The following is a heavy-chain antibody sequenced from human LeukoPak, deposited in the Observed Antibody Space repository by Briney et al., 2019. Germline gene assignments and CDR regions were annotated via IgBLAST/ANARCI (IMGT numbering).Heavy chain of an antibody. V-gene: IGHV4-59*01. CDR2: IYYSGST. Sequence: SETLSLTCTVSGGSISSYYWSWIRQPPGKGLEWIGYIYYSGSTNYNPSLKSRVTISVDTSKNQFSLKLSSVTAADTAVYYCARNYYDFWSGYSPYFDYWGQGTLVTVSS. J-gene: IGHJ4*02. CDR3: ARNYYDFWSGYSPYFDY. CDR1: GGSISSYY. D-gene: IGHD3-3*01.